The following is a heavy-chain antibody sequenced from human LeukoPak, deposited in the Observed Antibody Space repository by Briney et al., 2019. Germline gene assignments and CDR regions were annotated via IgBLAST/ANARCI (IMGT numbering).Heavy chain of an antibody. CDR1: GFTFSSYS. CDR2: ISSSSSYI. CDR3: ARRRRLVYFPHYYYMDV. V-gene: IGHV3-21*04. D-gene: IGHD3-16*01. Sequence: GGSLRLSCAASGFTFSSYSMNWVRQAPGKGLEWVSSISSSSSYIYYADSVKGRFTISRDNAKNSLYLQMNSLTAEDTALYYCARRRRLVYFPHYYYMDVWGKGTTVSVSS. J-gene: IGHJ6*03.